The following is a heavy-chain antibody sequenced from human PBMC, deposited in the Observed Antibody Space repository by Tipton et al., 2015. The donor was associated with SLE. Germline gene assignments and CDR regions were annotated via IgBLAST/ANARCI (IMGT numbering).Heavy chain of an antibody. CDR1: GFTFSSYA. J-gene: IGHJ4*02. CDR2: IKQDGSEK. CDR3: ARGRSSPGGFDY. D-gene: IGHD6-13*01. V-gene: IGHV3-7*03. Sequence: SLRLSCAASGFTFSSYAMSWVRQAPGKGLEWVANIKQDGSEKYYVDSVKGRFTISRDNAKNSLYLQMNSLRAEDTAVYYCARGRSSPGGFDYWGQGTLVTVSS.